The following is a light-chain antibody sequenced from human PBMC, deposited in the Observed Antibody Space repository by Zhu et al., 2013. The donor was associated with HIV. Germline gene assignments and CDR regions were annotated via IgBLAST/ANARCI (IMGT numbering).Light chain of an antibody. CDR3: QQRSNWPVYN. Sequence: DIVLTQSPGTLSLSPGDRATLSCRASQGVAIDSLAWYQQKPGQAPRLLIYGASSRASGIPDRFSGSGSGTDFTLSISSLEPEDFAVYYCQQRSNWPVYNFGQGTKLEIK. J-gene: IGKJ2*01. CDR1: QGVAIDS. V-gene: IGKV3D-20*02. CDR2: GAS.